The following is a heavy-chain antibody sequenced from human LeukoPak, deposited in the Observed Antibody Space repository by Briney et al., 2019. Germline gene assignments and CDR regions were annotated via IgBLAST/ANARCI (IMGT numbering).Heavy chain of an antibody. Sequence: VASVKVSCKASGYTFTGYYMHWVRQAPGQGLEWMGWINPNSGGTNYAQKFQGRATMTRDTSISTAYMELSRLRSDDTAVYYCARAVVGATYQLDYWGQGTLVTVSS. CDR3: ARAVVGATYQLDY. CDR1: GYTFTGYY. V-gene: IGHV1-2*02. D-gene: IGHD1-26*01. CDR2: INPNSGGT. J-gene: IGHJ4*02.